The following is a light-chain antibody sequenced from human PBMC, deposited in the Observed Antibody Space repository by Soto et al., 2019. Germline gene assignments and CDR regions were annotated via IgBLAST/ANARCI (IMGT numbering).Light chain of an antibody. CDR1: QSVSSN. Sequence: EIVMTQSPATLSVSPGERATLSCRASQSVSSNLAWYQQKPGQSPRLLIYGASTRAAGIPARFSGSGSGTEFTLTISSLQPDDSATYYCQQYNDNWTFGQGTKV. CDR3: QQYNDNWT. V-gene: IGKV3-15*01. CDR2: GAS. J-gene: IGKJ1*01.